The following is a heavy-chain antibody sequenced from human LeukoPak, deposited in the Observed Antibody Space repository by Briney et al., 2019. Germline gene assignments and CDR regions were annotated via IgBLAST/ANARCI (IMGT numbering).Heavy chain of an antibody. Sequence: GGSLRLSCAASGFTFSNYAISWVRQAPGKGLEWVSVIYSGGSTYYADSVKGRFTISRDNSKNTLYLQMNSLRAEDTAVYYCARGSYFDYWGQGTLVTVSS. V-gene: IGHV3-66*01. CDR3: ARGSYFDY. CDR2: IYSGGST. CDR1: GFTFSNYA. J-gene: IGHJ4*02.